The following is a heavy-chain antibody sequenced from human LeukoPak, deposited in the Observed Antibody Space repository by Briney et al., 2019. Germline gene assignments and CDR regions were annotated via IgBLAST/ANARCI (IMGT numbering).Heavy chain of an antibody. CDR1: GGSFNDYY. CDR2: IKHGGST. CDR3: ARVGRPLEGTTGLADF. J-gene: IGHJ4*02. D-gene: IGHD4-11*01. Sequence: PSETLSLTCAVYGGSFNDYYWSWIRQPPGKGLEWIGEIKHGGSTNYNPSLKSRVTISVDTSKNQSSLKLNSVTAADTAVYYCARVGRPLEGTTGLADFWGQGTLVTVSS. V-gene: IGHV4-34*01.